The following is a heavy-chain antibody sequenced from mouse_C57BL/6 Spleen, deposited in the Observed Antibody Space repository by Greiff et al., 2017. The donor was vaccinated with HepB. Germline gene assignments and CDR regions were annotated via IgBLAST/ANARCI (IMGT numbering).Heavy chain of an antibody. CDR2: IRNKANGYTT. Sequence: EVMLVESGGGLVQPGGSLSLSFAASGFTFTDYYMSWVRQPPGKALEWLGFIRNKANGYTTEYSASVKGRFTISRDNSQSILYLQMNALRAEDSATYYCARSDYYGSSPAWFAYWGQGTLVTVSA. J-gene: IGHJ3*01. CDR3: ARSDYYGSSPAWFAY. D-gene: IGHD1-1*01. CDR1: GFTFTDYY. V-gene: IGHV7-3*01.